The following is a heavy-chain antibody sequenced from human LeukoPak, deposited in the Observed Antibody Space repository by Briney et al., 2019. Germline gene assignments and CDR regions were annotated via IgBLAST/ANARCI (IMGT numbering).Heavy chain of an antibody. V-gene: IGHV4-4*02. J-gene: IGHJ4*02. CDR3: ASLRLPYYYDSSGYYYELEPPADY. D-gene: IGHD3-22*01. CDR1: GFTFSDYW. Sequence: GSLRLSCVVSGFTFSDYWMSWVRQPPGKGLEWIGEIYHSGSTNYNPSLKSRVTISVDKSKNQFSLKLSSVTAADTAVYYCASLRLPYYYDSSGYYYELEPPADYWGQGTLVTVSS. CDR2: IYHSGST.